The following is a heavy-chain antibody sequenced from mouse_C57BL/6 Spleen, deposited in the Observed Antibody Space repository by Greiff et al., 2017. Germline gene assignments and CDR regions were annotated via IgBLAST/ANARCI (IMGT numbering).Heavy chain of an antibody. CDR2: IYPSDSET. CDR3: ARYLARYSMDY. Sequence: QVQLQQPGAELVRPGSSVKLSCKASGYTFTSYWMDWVKQRPGQGLEWIGNIYPSDSETHYNQKFKDKATLTVDKSSSTAYMQLSSLTSEDSAVYYCARYLARYSMDYWGHGTSVTVSS. D-gene: IGHD5-1*01. CDR1: GYTFTSYW. J-gene: IGHJ4*01. V-gene: IGHV1-61*01.